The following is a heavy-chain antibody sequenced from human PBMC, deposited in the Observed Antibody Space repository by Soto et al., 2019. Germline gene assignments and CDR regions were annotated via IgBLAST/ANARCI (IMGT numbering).Heavy chain of an antibody. D-gene: IGHD6-19*01. J-gene: IGHJ4*02. CDR3: ARSYSSGWEFDY. Sequence: PGGSLRLSCAASGFTFSTYALSWVRQAPGKGLEWVSAISANGQGIYYADSVRGRFTISRDNSKNTIFLHMDSLRAEDTAVYYCARSYSSGWEFDYWGQGTQVTVSS. CDR2: ISANGQGI. V-gene: IGHV3-23*01. CDR1: GFTFSTYA.